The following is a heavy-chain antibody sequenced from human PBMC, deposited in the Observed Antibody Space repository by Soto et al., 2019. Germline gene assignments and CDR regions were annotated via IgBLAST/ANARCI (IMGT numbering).Heavy chain of an antibody. CDR2: TYYRSKWYY. Sequence: SHTLSLTCAITGDSVSSNSAGWSWVRQSPSRGLEWLGRTYYRSKWYYEYAVSVRGRITINPDTSKNQYSLQLNSVTPEDTAVYFCARGEQYSGRIFDYWGQGNLVTV. D-gene: IGHD1-26*01. CDR1: GDSVSSNSAG. CDR3: ARGEQYSGRIFDY. V-gene: IGHV6-1*01. J-gene: IGHJ4*01.